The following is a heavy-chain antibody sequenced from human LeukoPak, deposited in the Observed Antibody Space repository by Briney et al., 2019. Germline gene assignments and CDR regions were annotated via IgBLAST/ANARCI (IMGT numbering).Heavy chain of an antibody. CDR2: IYYSGST. V-gene: IGHV4-59*01. Sequence: TSETLSLTCTVSGGSISSYYWSWIRQPPGKGLEWIGYIYYSGSTNYNPSLKSRVTISVDTPKNQFSLKLSSVTAADTAVYYCARDGTGGGSEYFDYWGQGTLVTVSS. CDR3: ARDGTGGGSEYFDY. J-gene: IGHJ4*02. CDR1: GGSISSYY. D-gene: IGHD1-26*01.